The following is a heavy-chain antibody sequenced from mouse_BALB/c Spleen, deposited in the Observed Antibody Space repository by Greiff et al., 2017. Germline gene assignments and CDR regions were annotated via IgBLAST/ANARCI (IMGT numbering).Heavy chain of an antibody. J-gene: IGHJ4*01. V-gene: IGHV1S81*02. CDR1: GYTFTSYW. Sequence: QVQLKQPGAELVKPGASVKLSCKASGYTFTSYWMHWVKQRPGQGLEWIGEINPSNGRTNYNEKFKSKSTLTVDKSSSTAYMQLSSLTSEDSAVYYCARRENGNSYAMDYWGQGTSVTVSS. CDR3: ARRENGNSYAMDY. CDR2: INPSNGRT. D-gene: IGHD2-1*01.